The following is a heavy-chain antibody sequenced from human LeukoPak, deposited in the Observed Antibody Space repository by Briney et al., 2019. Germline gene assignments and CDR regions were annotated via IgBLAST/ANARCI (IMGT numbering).Heavy chain of an antibody. J-gene: IGHJ4*02. D-gene: IGHD6-13*01. CDR2: IYSAGST. V-gene: IGHV3-53*01. CDR1: GFTVSSNS. Sequence: GGSLRLSCTVSGFTVSSNSMSWVRQAPGKGLEWVSFIYSAGSTHYSDSVKGRFTISIDNSKNTLYLQMNSLRAEDTAVYYCARGIAAAGTDLDYWGQGTLVTVSS. CDR3: ARGIAAAGTDLDY.